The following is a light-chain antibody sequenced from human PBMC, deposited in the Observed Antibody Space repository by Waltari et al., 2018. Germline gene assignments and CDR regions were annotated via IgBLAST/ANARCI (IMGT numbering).Light chain of an antibody. CDR1: QSVSRA. V-gene: IGKV3-20*01. CDR2: GAS. Sequence: EIFLTQSTGTLSLCPGERATLSCRASQSVSRALAWYQQNPGQAPRLLIYGASNRATGIPDRFSGSGSGTDFSLIISRLEPEDFAVYYCQHYVSLPVTFGQGTKVEIK. CDR3: QHYVSLPVT. J-gene: IGKJ1*01.